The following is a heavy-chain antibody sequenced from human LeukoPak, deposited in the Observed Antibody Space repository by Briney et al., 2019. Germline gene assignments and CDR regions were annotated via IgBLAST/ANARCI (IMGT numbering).Heavy chain of an antibody. CDR2: ISASGGTT. D-gene: IGHD5-24*01. J-gene: IGHJ6*03. CDR3: ARDLERWLQPYYYYYMDV. CDR1: GFTFSNYG. Sequence: GGTLRLSCAASGFTFSNYGISWVRQAPGKGLEWVSAISASGGTTYYADSVKGHFTISRDNSKNTLYLQMNSLRAEDTAVYYCARDLERWLQPYYYYYMDVWGKGTTVTVSS. V-gene: IGHV3-23*01.